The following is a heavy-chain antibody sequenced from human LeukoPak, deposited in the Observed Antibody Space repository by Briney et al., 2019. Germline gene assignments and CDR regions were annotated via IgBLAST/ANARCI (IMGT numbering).Heavy chain of an antibody. CDR2: LKQDGSEK. V-gene: IGHV3-7*01. J-gene: IGHJ4*02. Sequence: PGGSLRLSCEASGFSFSSYWMSWVRQAPGKGLEWVANLKQDGSEKYYVDSVKGRFTISRDNAKGSLYLQMNSLRAEDTAVYYCARGWVKNDFWGQGTLVTVSS. D-gene: IGHD2-21*01. CDR3: ARGWVKNDF. CDR1: GFSFSSYW.